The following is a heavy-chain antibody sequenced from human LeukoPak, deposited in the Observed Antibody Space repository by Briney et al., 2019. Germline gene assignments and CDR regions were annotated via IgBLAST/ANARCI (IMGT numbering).Heavy chain of an antibody. J-gene: IGHJ3*02. V-gene: IGHV1-3*01. CDR1: GFTFTTYT. CDR3: ARGGDTTGTTGHAFDI. CDR2: INAGNDNT. D-gene: IGHD1-1*01. Sequence: ASVKVSCKASGFTFTTYTIHWVRQAPGQRLEWMGRINAGNDNTKYSQKFQDRVTITRDTSASTAYMELSSLRSEDTAVYYCARGGDTTGTTGHAFDIWGQGTMVTVSS.